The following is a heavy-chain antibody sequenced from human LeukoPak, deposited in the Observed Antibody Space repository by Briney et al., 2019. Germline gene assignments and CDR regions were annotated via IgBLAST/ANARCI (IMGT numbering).Heavy chain of an antibody. V-gene: IGHV4-59*08. CDR1: GGSFSGYY. CDR2: IYYSGST. J-gene: IGHJ4*02. CDR3: AARYCSGGSCPLGY. D-gene: IGHD2-15*01. Sequence: SETLSLTCAVYGGSFSGYYWSWIRQPPGKGLEWIGYIYYSGSTNYNPSLKSRVTISVDTSKNQFSLKLSSVTAADTAVYYCAARYCSGGSCPLGYWGQGTLVTVSS.